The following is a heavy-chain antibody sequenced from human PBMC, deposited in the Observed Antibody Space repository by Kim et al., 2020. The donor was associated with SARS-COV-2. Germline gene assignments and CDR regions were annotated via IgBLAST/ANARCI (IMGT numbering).Heavy chain of an antibody. V-gene: IGHV3-33*06. J-gene: IGHJ4*02. Sequence: YADTVKGQFTISRDNSKNTLYLQMNRLRAEDTAVYYCANDRLLLATHFDYWGQGTLVTVSS. CDR3: ANDRLLLATHFDY. D-gene: IGHD3-3*01.